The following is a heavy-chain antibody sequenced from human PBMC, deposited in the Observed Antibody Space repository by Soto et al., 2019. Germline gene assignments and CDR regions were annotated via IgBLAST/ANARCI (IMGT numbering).Heavy chain of an antibody. CDR1: GYTFTGYY. CDR2: INPNSGGT. Sequence: ASLKVSCKASGYTFTGYYMHWVRQAPGQGLEWMGWINPNSGGTNYAQKFQGRVTMTRDTSISTAYMELSRLRSDDTAVYYCARPRSRRDGYNSPHEAFDIWGQGTMVTVSS. D-gene: IGHD5-12*01. J-gene: IGHJ3*02. CDR3: ARPRSRRDGYNSPHEAFDI. V-gene: IGHV1-2*02.